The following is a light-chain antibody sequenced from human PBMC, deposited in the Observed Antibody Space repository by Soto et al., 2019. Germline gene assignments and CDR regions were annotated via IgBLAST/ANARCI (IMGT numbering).Light chain of an antibody. CDR1: QSVSSY. CDR2: DAS. CDR3: QQYDTSGT. Sequence: EIVFTQSPATLSLSPGERATLSCRASQSVSSYLAWYEQRPGQAPRLLIYDASSRATGTPARFSGSGSGTDFTLTISRLEPEDFAVYYCQQYDTSGTFGQGTKVDIK. J-gene: IGKJ1*01. V-gene: IGKV3-11*01.